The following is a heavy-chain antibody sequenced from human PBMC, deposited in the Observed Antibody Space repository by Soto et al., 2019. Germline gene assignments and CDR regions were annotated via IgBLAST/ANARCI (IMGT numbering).Heavy chain of an antibody. D-gene: IGHD2-21*01. V-gene: IGHV3-74*01. CDR1: GFPFNSYW. CDR3: ARGFCDGTNCPPDS. J-gene: IGHJ4*02. Sequence: PGGSLRPSCAASGFPFNSYWKVWVRQAPGKGLVWVSRIHSDGVTTTYADSVKGRFTISRDNAKNTLYLQMDSLTAEDTAIYYCARGFCDGTNCPPDSWGQGTLVTVSS. CDR2: IHSDGVTT.